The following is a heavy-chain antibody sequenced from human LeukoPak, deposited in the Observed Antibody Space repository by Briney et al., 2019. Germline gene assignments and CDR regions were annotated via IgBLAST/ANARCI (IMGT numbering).Heavy chain of an antibody. V-gene: IGHV1-69*13. CDR3: AREGIDAGLRYCSSTSCRPGYYCYYYMDV. D-gene: IGHD2-2*01. CDR1: GGTFSSYA. CDR2: IIPIFGTA. J-gene: IGHJ6*03. Sequence: EASVKVSCKASGGTFSSYAISWVRQAPGQGLEWMGGIIPIFGTANYAQKFQGRVTITADESTSTAYMELSSLRSEDTAVYYCAREGIDAGLRYCSSTSCRPGYYCYYYMDVWGKGTTVTVSS.